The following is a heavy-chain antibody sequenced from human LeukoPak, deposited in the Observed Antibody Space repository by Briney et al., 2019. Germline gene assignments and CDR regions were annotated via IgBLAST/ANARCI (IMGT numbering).Heavy chain of an antibody. Sequence: PSLTLSLTCTVSGGSISSGSYYWSWIRPPAGKGLEWIGRIYTSGSTNYNPSLKSRVTISVDTSKNQFSLKLSSVTAADTAVYYCAAVDTARDWDWFDPWGQGTLVTVSS. CDR2: IYTSGST. V-gene: IGHV4-61*02. D-gene: IGHD5-18*01. CDR1: GGSISSGSYY. J-gene: IGHJ5*02. CDR3: AAVDTARDWDWFDP.